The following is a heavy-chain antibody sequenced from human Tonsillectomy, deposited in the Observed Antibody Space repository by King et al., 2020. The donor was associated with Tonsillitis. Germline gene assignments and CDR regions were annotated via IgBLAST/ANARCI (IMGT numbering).Heavy chain of an antibody. J-gene: IGHJ4*02. CDR1: GFSFHTYG. CDR2: ISYDGTNK. V-gene: IGHV3-30*03. CDR3: ARDASGSYRSGVSVPDF. Sequence: VQLVESGGGVVQPGRSLRLSCATSGFSFHTYGMHWVRQAPGKGLEWVAVISYDGTNKYYADSVKGRFTISRDNSKNTLYLEMDSLTADDTAFYHCARDASGSYRSGVSVPDFWGQGTLVTVSS. D-gene: IGHD3-3*01.